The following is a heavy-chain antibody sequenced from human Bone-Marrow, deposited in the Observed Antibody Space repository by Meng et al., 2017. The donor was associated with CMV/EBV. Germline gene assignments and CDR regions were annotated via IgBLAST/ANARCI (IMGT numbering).Heavy chain of an antibody. J-gene: IGHJ5*02. Sequence: SVKVSCKASGGTFSSYAISWVRQAPGQGLEWMGGIIPIFGTANYAQKFQGRVTITTDESTSTAYMELSSLRSEDTAVYYCATHSGAARRRAWFDPWGQGTLVTVS. CDR3: ATHSGAARRRAWFDP. D-gene: IGHD6-6*01. CDR1: GGTFSSYA. CDR2: IIPIFGTA. V-gene: IGHV1-69*05.